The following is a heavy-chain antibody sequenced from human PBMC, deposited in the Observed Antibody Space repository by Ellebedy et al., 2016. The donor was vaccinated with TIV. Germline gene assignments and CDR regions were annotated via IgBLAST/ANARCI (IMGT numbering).Heavy chain of an antibody. V-gene: IGHV4-34*01. D-gene: IGHD4-17*01. CDR1: GGSFSGYY. J-gene: IGHJ4*02. CDR3: ARQSSMTTVTTDYFDY. Sequence: SETLSLTCAVYGGSFSGYYWSRIRQPPGKGLEWIGEINHSGSTNYNPSLKSRVTISVDTSKNQFSLKLSSVTAADTAVYYCARQSSMTTVTTDYFDYWGRGTLVTVSS. CDR2: INHSGST.